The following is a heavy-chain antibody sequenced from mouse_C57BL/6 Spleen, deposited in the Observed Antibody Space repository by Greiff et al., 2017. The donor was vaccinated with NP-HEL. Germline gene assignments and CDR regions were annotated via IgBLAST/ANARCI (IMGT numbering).Heavy chain of an antibody. CDR2: IYPGDGDT. V-gene: IGHV1-82*01. Sequence: VQLQQSGPELVKPGASVKISCKASGYAFSSSWMNWVKQRPGKGLEWIGRIYPGDGDTNYNGKFKGKATLTADKSSSTAYMQLSSLTSEDSAVYFCASLNYYGSSYGFAYWGQGTLVTVSA. CDR3: ASLNYYGSSYGFAY. D-gene: IGHD1-1*01. J-gene: IGHJ3*01. CDR1: GYAFSSSW.